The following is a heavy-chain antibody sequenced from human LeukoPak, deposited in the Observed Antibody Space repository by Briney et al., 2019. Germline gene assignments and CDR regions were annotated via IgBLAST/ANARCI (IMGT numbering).Heavy chain of an antibody. CDR2: IWYDGSNK. J-gene: IGHJ4*02. D-gene: IGHD2-2*01. CDR1: GFTFSSYG. Sequence: GGSLRLSCAASGFTFSSYGMHWARQAPGKGLEWVAVIWYDGSNKYYADSVKGRFTISRDNSKNTLYLQMNSLRTEDTAVYYCARGLCTSTSCYQGPFDFWGQGTLVTVSS. CDR3: ARGLCTSTSCYQGPFDF. V-gene: IGHV3-33*01.